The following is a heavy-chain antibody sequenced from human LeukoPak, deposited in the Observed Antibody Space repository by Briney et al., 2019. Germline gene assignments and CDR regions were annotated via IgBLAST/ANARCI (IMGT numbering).Heavy chain of an antibody. CDR1: GFTFSSYG. CDR2: ISYDGSNK. J-gene: IGHJ4*02. D-gene: IGHD3-10*01. Sequence: PGRSLRLSCAASGFTFSSYGMHWVRQAPGKGLEWVAVISYDGSNKYYADSVKGRFTISRDNSKNTLYLQMNSLRAEDTAVYYCAKNMARGVTWGFDYWGQGTLVTVSS. V-gene: IGHV3-30*18. CDR3: AKNMARGVTWGFDY.